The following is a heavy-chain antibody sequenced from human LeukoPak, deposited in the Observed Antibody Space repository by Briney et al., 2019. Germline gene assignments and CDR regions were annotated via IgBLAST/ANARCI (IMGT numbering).Heavy chain of an antibody. CDR1: GYTFTSYG. J-gene: IGHJ4*02. CDR3: ARDQSVVITYYFDY. V-gene: IGHV1-18*01. CDR2: ISAYNGNT. D-gene: IGHD3-22*01. Sequence: GGSVKVSCKASGYTFTSYGISWVRQAPGQGLEWMGWISAYNGNTNYAQKLQGRVTMTTDTSTSTAYMELRSLRSDDTAVYYCARDQSVVITYYFDYWGQGTLVTVSS.